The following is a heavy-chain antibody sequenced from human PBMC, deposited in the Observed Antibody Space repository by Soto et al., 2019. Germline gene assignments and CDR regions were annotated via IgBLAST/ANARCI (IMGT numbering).Heavy chain of an antibody. D-gene: IGHD3-9*01. CDR2: IYYSGST. CDR3: ASYVLRYFDWPTGVDY. J-gene: IGHJ4*02. V-gene: IGHV4-30-4*01. Sequence: SETLSLTCTVSGGSISSGDYYWSWIRQPPGKGLEWIGYIYYSGSTYYNPSLKSRVTISVDTSKNQFSLKLSSVTAADTAVYYCASYVLRYFDWPTGVDYWGQGTLVTVSS. CDR1: GGSISSGDYY.